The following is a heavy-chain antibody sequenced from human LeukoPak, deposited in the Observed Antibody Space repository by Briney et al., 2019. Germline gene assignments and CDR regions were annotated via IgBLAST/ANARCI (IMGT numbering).Heavy chain of an antibody. J-gene: IGHJ5*02. CDR2: IKQDGTEK. CDR3: ARDAEVGTLFGVLSRYNWFDP. D-gene: IGHD3-3*01. V-gene: IGHV3-7*01. Sequence: GGSLRLSCAASGFSFNYFWMSWVRQAPGKGLEWVANIKQDGTEKYYADSVKGRFTISRDNAKKSLYLQMNSLRAEDTAVYYCARDAEVGTLFGVLSRYNWFDPWGQGALVTVSS. CDR1: GFSFNYFW.